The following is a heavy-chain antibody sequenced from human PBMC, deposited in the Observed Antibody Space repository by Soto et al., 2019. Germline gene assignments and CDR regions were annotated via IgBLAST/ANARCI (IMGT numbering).Heavy chain of an antibody. V-gene: IGHV4-31*03. Sequence: QVQLQESGPGLVKPSQTLSLTCTVSGGSISSGDYYWSWIRQHPGKGLEWIGYIYYSGSTYYNPSRTCRVPIPMDASKTQLDMKVSSVTPAGPAVSDGARWWSGSRQGFDPWGQGTLVTVSS. CDR3: ARWWSGSRQGFDP. J-gene: IGHJ5*02. CDR2: IYYSGST. D-gene: IGHD3-3*01. CDR1: GGSISSGDYY.